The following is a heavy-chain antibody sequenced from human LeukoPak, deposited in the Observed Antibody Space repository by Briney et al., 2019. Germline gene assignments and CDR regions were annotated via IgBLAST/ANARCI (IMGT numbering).Heavy chain of an antibody. D-gene: IGHD3-22*01. J-gene: IGHJ3*02. CDR1: GVSISSSNW. CDR3: ARGITMIVVVPRDSNAFDI. Sequence: SGTLSLTCAVSGVSISSSNWWSWVRQPPGQGLEWIGEIYHSGSTNYNPSLKSRVTISVDKSKNQFSLKLSSVTAADTAVYYCARGITMIVVVPRDSNAFDIWGQGTMVTVSS. V-gene: IGHV4-4*02. CDR2: IYHSGST.